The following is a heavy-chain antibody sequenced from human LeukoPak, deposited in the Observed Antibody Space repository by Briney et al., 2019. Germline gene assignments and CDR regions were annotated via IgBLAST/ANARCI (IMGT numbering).Heavy chain of an antibody. CDR3: GPGWPAPQL. V-gene: IGHV3-74*01. D-gene: IGHD5-24*01. Sequence: PGGSLRLSCAASGFTFSSYRMHWVRQAPGKGLVWVSHINTDESSTSYADSVKGRFTISRGNAKNTLYLQMNSLRAEDTAVYYCGPGWPAPQLRGQGTLVTVSS. J-gene: IGHJ4*02. CDR1: GFTFSSYR. CDR2: INTDESST.